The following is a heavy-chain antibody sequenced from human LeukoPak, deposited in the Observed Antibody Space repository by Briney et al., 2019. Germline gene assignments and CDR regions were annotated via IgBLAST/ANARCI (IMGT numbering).Heavy chain of an antibody. Sequence: ASVKVSCKASGYTFTSYGISWVRQAPGQGLEWMGWISAYNGNTNYAQKLQGRVTMTRDTSTSTVYMELSSLRSEDTAVYYCARDPRYMTTVTTWYFDYWGQGTLVTVSS. V-gene: IGHV1-18*01. J-gene: IGHJ4*02. CDR2: ISAYNGNT. D-gene: IGHD4-17*01. CDR1: GYTFTSYG. CDR3: ARDPRYMTTVTTWYFDY.